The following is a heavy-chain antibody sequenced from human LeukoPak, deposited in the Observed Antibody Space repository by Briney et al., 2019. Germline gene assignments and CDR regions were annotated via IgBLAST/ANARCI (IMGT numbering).Heavy chain of an antibody. CDR1: GGTFSSYA. D-gene: IGHD3-10*01. J-gene: IGHJ5*02. CDR3: ARVAPYMGYYGSGSHPKNNWFDP. V-gene: IGHV1-69*05. CDR2: IIPIFGTA. Sequence: SVKVSCKASGGTFSSYAISWVRQAPGQGLEWMGRIIPIFGTANYAQKFQGRATITTDESTSTTYMELSSLRSEDTAVYYCARVAPYMGYYGSGSHPKNNWFDPWGQGTLVTVSS.